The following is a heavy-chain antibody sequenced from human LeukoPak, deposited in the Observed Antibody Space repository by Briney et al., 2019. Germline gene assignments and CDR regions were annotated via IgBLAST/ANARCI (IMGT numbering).Heavy chain of an antibody. CDR1: GFTFSSYS. CDR3: ARSEGYCSSTSCFSPIDY. D-gene: IGHD2-2*01. CDR2: ISSSSYI. Sequence: GGSLRLSCAASGFTFSSYSMNWVRQAPGKGLEWVSSISSSSYIYYADSVKGRFTISRDNAKNSLYLQMNSLRAEDTAVYYCARSEGYCSSTSCFSPIDYWGQGTLVTVSS. V-gene: IGHV3-21*01. J-gene: IGHJ4*02.